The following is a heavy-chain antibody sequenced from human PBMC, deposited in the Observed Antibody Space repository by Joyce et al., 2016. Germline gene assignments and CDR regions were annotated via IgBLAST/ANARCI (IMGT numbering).Heavy chain of an antibody. Sequence: QVQLVQSGVEVKKPGASVKVSCKASGYTFTSYDMNWVRQAPGQGLEWMGWMNPNSGNTGYAQKFQGRVTMTRNTSITTAYMELSSLRSEDTAVYYCTEKGGSAWDAFDIWGQGTMVAVSS. CDR1: GYTFTSYD. D-gene: IGHD2-15*01. J-gene: IGHJ3*02. CDR2: MNPNSGNT. V-gene: IGHV1-8*01. CDR3: TEKGGSAWDAFDI.